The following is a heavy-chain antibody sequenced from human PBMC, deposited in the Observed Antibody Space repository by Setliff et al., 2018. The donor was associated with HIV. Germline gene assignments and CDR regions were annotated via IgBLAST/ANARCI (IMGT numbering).Heavy chain of an antibody. D-gene: IGHD3-22*01. Sequence: PSETLSLTCTVSGGSISSSSYYWGWIRQPPGKGLEWIGSIYYSGSTYYNPSLKSRVTISVDTSKNQFSLKLSSVTAADTAVYYCARRVFNYYDTLYYFDYWGQGTLVTVSS. CDR2: IYYSGST. V-gene: IGHV4-39*01. CDR3: ARRVFNYYDTLYYFDY. CDR1: GGSISSSSYY. J-gene: IGHJ4*02.